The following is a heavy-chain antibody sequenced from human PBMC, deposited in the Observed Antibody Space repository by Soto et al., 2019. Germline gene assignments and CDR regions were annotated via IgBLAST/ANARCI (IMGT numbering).Heavy chain of an antibody. V-gene: IGHV3-11*06. Sequence: GGSLRLSCAASGFTFSDYYMTWIRQAPGEGLEWVSYISTTSDYTNYADSVKGRFTISRDNAKNSLYLQMNSLRAEDTAVYYCARDRDLTSSWSFDYWGQGTLVTVSS. CDR3: ARDRDLTSSWSFDY. CDR2: ISTTSDYT. D-gene: IGHD6-13*01. J-gene: IGHJ4*02. CDR1: GFTFSDYY.